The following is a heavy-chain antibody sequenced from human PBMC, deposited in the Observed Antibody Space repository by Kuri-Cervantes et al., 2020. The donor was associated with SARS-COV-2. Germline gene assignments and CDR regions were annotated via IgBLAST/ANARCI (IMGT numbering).Heavy chain of an antibody. CDR3: ARGLFRINRDGYNVYWYFDL. V-gene: IGHV3-30*07. J-gene: IGHJ2*01. D-gene: IGHD5-24*01. CDR2: ISYDGSNK. CDR1: GSTFSSYT. Sequence: GGSLRLSCAASGSTFSSYTMHWVRQAPGKGLEWVAVISYDGSNKYYADSVKGRFTISRDNSKNTLYLQMNSLRAEDTAVYYCARGLFRINRDGYNVYWYFDLWGRGTLVTVSS.